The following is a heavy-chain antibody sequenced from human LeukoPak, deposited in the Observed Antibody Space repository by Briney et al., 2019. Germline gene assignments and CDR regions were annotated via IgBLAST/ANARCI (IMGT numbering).Heavy chain of an antibody. Sequence: PGRSLRLSCAASGFTFSLYAMSWVRQAPGKGLEWVSATSGSGGSTYYADSVKGRFTISRDNSKNTLYLQMNSLRAEDTAVYYCAKDMGWMASSPDYFDYWGQGTLVTVSS. D-gene: IGHD5-24*01. CDR2: TSGSGGST. J-gene: IGHJ4*02. CDR3: AKDMGWMASSPDYFDY. CDR1: GFTFSLYA. V-gene: IGHV3-23*01.